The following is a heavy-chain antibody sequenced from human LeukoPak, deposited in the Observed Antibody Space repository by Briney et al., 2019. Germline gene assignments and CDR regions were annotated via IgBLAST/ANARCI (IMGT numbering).Heavy chain of an antibody. CDR3: ARGSVVAGTDYCFDP. V-gene: IGHV6-1*01. CDR1: GDSVSSNNAA. J-gene: IGHJ5*02. Sequence: SQTLSLTCAISGDSVSSNNAAWNWIRQSPSRGLEWLGRTYYRSKWNNDYAVSVSSRITISPDTSKNQFSLQLKSVTPEDAAVYYCARGSVVAGTDYCFDPWGQGILVTVSS. D-gene: IGHD6-19*01. CDR2: TYYRSKWNN.